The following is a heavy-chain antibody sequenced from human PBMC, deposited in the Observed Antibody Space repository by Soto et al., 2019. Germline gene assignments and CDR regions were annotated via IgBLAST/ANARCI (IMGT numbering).Heavy chain of an antibody. CDR1: EFTFSNYA. J-gene: IGHJ6*03. Sequence: PGGSLRLSCAASEFTFSNYAMSWVRQAPGKGLEWVAVISYDGSNKYYVDSAKGRFTVSRDNAKNSLDLQMNSLRGDDTAVYYCVRGCGRSSCPYYLDVWGKGTTVTVSS. CDR2: ISYDGSNK. D-gene: IGHD2-2*01. V-gene: IGHV3-30*03. CDR3: VRGCGRSSCPYYLDV.